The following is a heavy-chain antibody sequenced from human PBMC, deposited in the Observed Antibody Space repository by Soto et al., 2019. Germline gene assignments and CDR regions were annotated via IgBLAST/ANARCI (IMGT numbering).Heavy chain of an antibody. D-gene: IGHD6-13*01. CDR1: GGTFSSYA. CDR3: ARDHDSSSGYIFNIGHWFDP. CDR2: IIPIFGTA. J-gene: IGHJ5*02. V-gene: IGHV1-69*13. Sequence: SVKVSCKASGGTFSSYAISWVRQAPGQGLEWMGGIIPIFGTANYAQKFQGRVTITADESTSTAYMELSSLRSEDTAVYYCARDHDSSSGYIFNIGHWFDPWGQGTLVTVSS.